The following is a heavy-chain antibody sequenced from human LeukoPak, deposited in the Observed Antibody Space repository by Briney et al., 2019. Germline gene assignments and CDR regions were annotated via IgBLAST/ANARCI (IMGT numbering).Heavy chain of an antibody. D-gene: IGHD2-15*01. CDR2: IYYSGST. CDR3: ARGGYCSGGSCYRAHY. CDR1: GGSISSYY. V-gene: IGHV4-59*12. Sequence: PSETLSLTCTVSGGSISSYYWSWIRQPPGKGLEWIGYIYYSGSTNYNPSLKSRVTISVDTSKNQFSLKLSSVTAADTAVYYCARGGYCSGGSCYRAHYWGQGTLVTVSS. J-gene: IGHJ4*02.